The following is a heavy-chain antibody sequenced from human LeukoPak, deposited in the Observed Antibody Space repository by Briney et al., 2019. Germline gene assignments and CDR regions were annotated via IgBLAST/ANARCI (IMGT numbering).Heavy chain of an antibody. Sequence: ASVKVSCKASGYTFTSYGISWVRQAPGQGLEWMGWISAYNGNTNYAQKLQGRVTMTTDTSTSTAYMELRSLRSDDTAVYYCARDLYDFWSGYPRRYYCYYGMDVWGQGTTVTVSS. V-gene: IGHV1-18*01. CDR3: ARDLYDFWSGYPRRYYCYYGMDV. CDR1: GYTFTSYG. CDR2: ISAYNGNT. D-gene: IGHD3-3*01. J-gene: IGHJ6*02.